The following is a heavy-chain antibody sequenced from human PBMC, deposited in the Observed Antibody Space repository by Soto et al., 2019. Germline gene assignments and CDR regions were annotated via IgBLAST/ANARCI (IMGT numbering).Heavy chain of an antibody. Sequence: QVQLVQSGAEVKKPGASVKVSCKASGYTFTSYAMHWVRQAPGQRLEWVAWINAANGNTKYSQKFQGRVTITRDTSAITAYMELGGLRAEDTAVYDCARVSGWYCFDYWGQGTLVTVSS. J-gene: IGHJ4*02. CDR3: ARVSGWYCFDY. D-gene: IGHD6-19*01. V-gene: IGHV1-3*01. CDR1: GYTFTSYA. CDR2: INAANGNT.